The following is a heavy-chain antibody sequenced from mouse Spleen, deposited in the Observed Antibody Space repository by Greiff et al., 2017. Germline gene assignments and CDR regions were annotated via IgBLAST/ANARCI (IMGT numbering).Heavy chain of an antibody. J-gene: IGHJ2*01. CDR2: INPSTGGT. D-gene: IGHD2-14*01. Sequence: EVQLQQSGPELVKPGASVKISCKASGYSFTGYYMNWVKQSPEKSLEWIGEINPSTGGTTYNQKFKAKATLTVDKSSSTAYMQLKSLTSEDSAVYYCARWVRRGYFDYWGQGTTLTVSS. V-gene: IGHV1-42*01. CDR3: ARWVRRGYFDY. CDR1: GYSFTGYY.